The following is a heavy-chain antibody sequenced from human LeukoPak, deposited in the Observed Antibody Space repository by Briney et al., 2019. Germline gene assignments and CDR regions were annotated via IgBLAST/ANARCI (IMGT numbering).Heavy chain of an antibody. J-gene: IGHJ4*02. CDR3: ARGLLWSYYFDY. Sequence: GGSLRVSCAASGSTVSSNYMSWVRQAAGKGREWVSVIYSGGSTYYADSVKGRFTISRDNSKNTLYLQMNSLRAEDTAVYYCARGLLWSYYFDYWGQGTLVTVSS. D-gene: IGHD2-21*01. CDR1: GSTVSSNY. V-gene: IGHV3-53*01. CDR2: IYSGGST.